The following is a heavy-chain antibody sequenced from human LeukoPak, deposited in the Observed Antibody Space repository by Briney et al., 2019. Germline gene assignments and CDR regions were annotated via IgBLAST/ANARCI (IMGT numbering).Heavy chain of an antibody. D-gene: IGHD5-12*01. CDR3: ARVKWLRSKYFDY. CDR1: GYTFTSYD. V-gene: IGHV1-8*01. CDR2: MNPNSGNT. Sequence: GASVKVSCKASGYTFTSYDINWVRQATGQGLEWTGWMNPNSGNTGYAQKFQGRVTMTRNTSISTAYMELSSLRSEDTAVYYCARVKWLRSKYFDYWGQGTLVTVSS. J-gene: IGHJ4*02.